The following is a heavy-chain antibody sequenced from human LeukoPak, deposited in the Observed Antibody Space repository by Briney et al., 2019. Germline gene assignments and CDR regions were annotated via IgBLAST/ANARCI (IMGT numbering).Heavy chain of an antibody. J-gene: IGHJ4*02. CDR2: ISSSLSYI. CDR3: GRDTDFGY. Sequence: GGSLRLSCAASGFTFSSFGMSWVRQAPGKGLEWVSSISSSLSYIYYADSVKGRFTISRDNAKNSLYLQMNSLRAEDTAVYYCGRDTDFGYWGQGTLVTVSS. CDR1: GFTFSSFG. V-gene: IGHV3-21*01.